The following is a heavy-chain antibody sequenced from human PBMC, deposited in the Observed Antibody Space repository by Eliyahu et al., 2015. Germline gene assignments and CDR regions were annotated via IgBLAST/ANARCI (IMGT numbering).Heavy chain of an antibody. CDR2: IIPIFGTA. V-gene: IGHV1-69*06. CDR3: ASPCSDDDYEAAFDI. CDR1: GGTFSSYA. J-gene: IGHJ3*02. Sequence: EVKKPGSSVKVSCKASGGTFSSYAISWVRQAPGQGLEWMGGIIPIFGTANYAQKFQGRVTITADKSTSTAYMELSSLXSEDTAVYYCASPCSDDDYEAAFDIWGQGTMVTVSS. D-gene: IGHD4-17*01.